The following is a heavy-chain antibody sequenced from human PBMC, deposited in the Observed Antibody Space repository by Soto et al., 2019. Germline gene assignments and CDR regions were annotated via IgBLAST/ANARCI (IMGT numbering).Heavy chain of an antibody. V-gene: IGHV1-46*03. J-gene: IGHJ3*02. CDR3: ARDPRFLEWSHAFDI. D-gene: IGHD3-3*01. Sequence: QVQLVQSGAEVKKPGASVKVSCKASGYTFTSYYMHWVRQAPGQGLEWMGIITPSGGSTIYAQNFQGRATTTRDTSPSTVYMELSSLRSEDTAVYYCARDPRFLEWSHAFDIWGQGTMVTVSS. CDR2: ITPSGGST. CDR1: GYTFTSYY.